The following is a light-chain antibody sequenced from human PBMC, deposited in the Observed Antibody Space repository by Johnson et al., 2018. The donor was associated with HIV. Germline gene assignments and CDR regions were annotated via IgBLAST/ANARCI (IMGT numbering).Light chain of an antibody. CDR2: DNN. J-gene: IGLJ1*01. V-gene: IGLV1-51*01. CDR3: GTWDSSLSAGYV. CDR1: SSNIGNNY. Sequence: HSVLTQPPSASAAPGQKVTISCSGSSSNIGNNYVSWYQQLPGTAPKLLIYDNNKRPSGIPDRFSGSKSGTSATLGITGLQTGDEADYFCGTWDSSLSAGYVFGTGTKVTVL.